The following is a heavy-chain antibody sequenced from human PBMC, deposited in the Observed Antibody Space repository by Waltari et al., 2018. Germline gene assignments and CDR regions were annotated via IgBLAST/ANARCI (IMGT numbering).Heavy chain of an antibody. CDR2: ISSSGSTI. CDR3: ARRSGCAFDI. Sequence: EVQLVESGGGLVQPGGSLRLSCAASGFTFSSYEMNWVRQAPGKGLEWVSYISSSGSTIYYADSVKGRFTIARDNAKNSLYLQMNSLRAEDTAVYYCARRSGCAFDIWGQGTMVTVSS. V-gene: IGHV3-48*03. D-gene: IGHD6-19*01. CDR1: GFTFSSYE. J-gene: IGHJ3*02.